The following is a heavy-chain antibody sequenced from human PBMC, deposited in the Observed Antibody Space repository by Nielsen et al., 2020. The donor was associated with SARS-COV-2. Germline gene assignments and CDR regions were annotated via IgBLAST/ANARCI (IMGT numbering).Heavy chain of an antibody. D-gene: IGHD2-2*01. Sequence: WIRQPPGKGLEWVSYISSSGSTIYYADSVKGRFTISRDNSKNTQDLQMNGLRAEDTAVYYCARGRTKEYCSSTSCYFHLGYWGQGTLVTVSS. CDR2: ISSSGSTI. J-gene: IGHJ4*02. CDR3: ARGRTKEYCSSTSCYFHLGY. V-gene: IGHV3-11*04.